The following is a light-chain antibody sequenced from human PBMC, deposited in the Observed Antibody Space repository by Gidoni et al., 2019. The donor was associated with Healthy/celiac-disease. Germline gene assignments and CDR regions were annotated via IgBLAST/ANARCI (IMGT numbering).Light chain of an antibody. CDR2: GAS. Sequence: PGTLSLSPGERATLSCRASQSVSSSYLAGYQQKPGQAPRLLIYGASSRATGIPDRFSGSGSRRGRNTSNRREGSEDVGAYDRWEEVSDTGTFGGGTKVEIK. V-gene: IGKV3-20*01. CDR1: QSVSSSY. CDR3: WEEVSDTGT. J-gene: IGKJ4*01.